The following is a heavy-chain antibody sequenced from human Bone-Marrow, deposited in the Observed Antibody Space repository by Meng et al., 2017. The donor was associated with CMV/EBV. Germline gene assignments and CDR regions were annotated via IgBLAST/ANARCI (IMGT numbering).Heavy chain of an antibody. Sequence: LSLTCAVYGGSFNGYYWTWVRQAPGKGLEWVAVISYDGSNKYYADSVKGRFTISRDNSKNTLYLQMNSLRAEDTAVYYCARDYYDFWSGFDKPSWFDPWGQGTLVTVSS. V-gene: IGHV3-30*03. CDR2: ISYDGSNK. CDR1: GGSFNGYY. D-gene: IGHD3-3*01. CDR3: ARDYYDFWSGFDKPSWFDP. J-gene: IGHJ5*02.